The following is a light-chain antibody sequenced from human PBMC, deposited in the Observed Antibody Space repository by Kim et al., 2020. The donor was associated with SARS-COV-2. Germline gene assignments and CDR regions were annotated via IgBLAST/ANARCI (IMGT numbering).Light chain of an antibody. CDR1: RDITNY. CDR3: QHYHTYPYI. Sequence: DIQMTQSPSSLSASVGDRVTITCRASRDITNYVAWFQQTPGKAPKCLIYAASTLASGVPSRFTGSGSGTDFTLTITSLQPEDSATYYCQHYHTYPYIFGQGTKLEI. J-gene: IGKJ2*01. CDR2: AAS. V-gene: IGKV1-16*01.